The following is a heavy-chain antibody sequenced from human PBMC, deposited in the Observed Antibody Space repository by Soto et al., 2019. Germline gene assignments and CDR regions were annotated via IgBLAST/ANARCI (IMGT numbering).Heavy chain of an antibody. Sequence: GGSLRLSCAASGFTFSSYAMSWVRQAPGKGLEWVSAISGSGGSTYYADSVKGRFTISRDNSKNTLYLQMNSLRAEDTAVYYCARDWLGYYYYYGMDVWGQGTTVTVSS. CDR3: ARDWLGYYYYYGMDV. D-gene: IGHD6-19*01. CDR1: GFTFSSYA. CDR2: ISGSGGST. J-gene: IGHJ6*02. V-gene: IGHV3-23*01.